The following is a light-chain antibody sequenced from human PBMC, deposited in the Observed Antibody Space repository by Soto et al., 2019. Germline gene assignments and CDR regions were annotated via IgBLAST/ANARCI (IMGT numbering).Light chain of an antibody. J-gene: IGLJ1*01. V-gene: IGLV2-8*01. CDR1: SSDVGFYNF. Sequence: QSVLTQPPSASGSPGQSLTISCTGTSSDVGFYNFVSWYQQRPGKAPKLVIYEVTKRPSGVPDRFSGSKSGSTASLTVSGLQADDEADYYCASDAGTRLFVFGSGTKVTVL. CDR3: ASDAGTRLFV. CDR2: EVT.